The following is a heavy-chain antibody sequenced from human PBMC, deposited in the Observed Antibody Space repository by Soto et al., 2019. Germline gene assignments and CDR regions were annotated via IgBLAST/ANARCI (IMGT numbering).Heavy chain of an antibody. Sequence: ESGPTLVNPTQTLTLTCTFSGFSLSTSGVGVGWIRQPPGKALEWLALIYWNDDKRYSPSLKSRLTIANDTSKNQVVLTMTNMDPVDTAAYCWAREYSSGWYSVFDYWGQGTLVTVSS. J-gene: IGHJ4*02. D-gene: IGHD6-19*01. V-gene: IGHV2-5*01. CDR3: AREYSSGWYSVFDY. CDR2: IYWNDDK. CDR1: GFSLSTSGVG.